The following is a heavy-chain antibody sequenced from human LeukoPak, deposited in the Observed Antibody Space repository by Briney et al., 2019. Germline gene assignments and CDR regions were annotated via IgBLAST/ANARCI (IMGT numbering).Heavy chain of an antibody. J-gene: IGHJ6*02. Sequence: PGRSLRLSCAASGFTFSSYGMHWVRQAPGKGLEWVAVIWYDGSNKYYADSVKGRFTISRDNSKNTLYLQMNSLRAEDTAVYYCAKAPSCGGDCYYAMDVWGQGTTVTVSS. D-gene: IGHD2-21*01. CDR2: IWYDGSNK. V-gene: IGHV3-33*06. CDR1: GFTFSSYG. CDR3: AKAPSCGGDCYYAMDV.